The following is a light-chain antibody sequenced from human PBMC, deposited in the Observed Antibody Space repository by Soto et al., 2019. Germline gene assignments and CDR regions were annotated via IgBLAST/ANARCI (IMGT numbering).Light chain of an antibody. V-gene: IGKV1-12*01. CDR1: QGISKW. CDR3: QQANSLPVT. J-gene: IGKJ3*01. Sequence: DIQMTQSPSSVSASLGDRVTITCRAIQGISKWLAWYQQKPGKAPSLLIHAAASLQSGVPSRFSGSGYGTDFTLAISSPQPEDCANYFCQQANSLPVTFGPGTKVDIK. CDR2: AAA.